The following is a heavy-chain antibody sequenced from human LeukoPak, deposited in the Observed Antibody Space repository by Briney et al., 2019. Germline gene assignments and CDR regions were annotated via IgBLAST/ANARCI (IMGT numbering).Heavy chain of an antibody. J-gene: IGHJ4*02. V-gene: IGHV3-48*02. D-gene: IGHD5-12*01. CDR3: ARDSRGSGYEVDY. CDR1: GFTFSSYS. CDR2: ISSSSSSI. Sequence: GGSLRLSCGTSGFTFSSYSMNRVRQAPGKGLKWISYISSSSSSIYYAESVKGRFTVSRDNAKNSMFLRMNSLRDEDTAVYYCARDSRGSGYEVDYWGQGTLVTVSS.